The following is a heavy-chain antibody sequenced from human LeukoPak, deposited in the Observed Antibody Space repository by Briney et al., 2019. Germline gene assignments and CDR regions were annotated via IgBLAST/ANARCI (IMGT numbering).Heavy chain of an antibody. CDR1: GFTFSGHS. Sequence: GGSLRLSCAASGFTFSGHSMTWVRQAPGKGLEWVANINLDGSERFYVDFVKGRFTISRDNVDNSMYLQMDSLRAEDKAVYYCGRVIACAIDYWGQGTLVTVSS. CDR2: INLDGSER. CDR3: GRVIACAIDY. D-gene: IGHD6-13*01. V-gene: IGHV3-7*03. J-gene: IGHJ4*02.